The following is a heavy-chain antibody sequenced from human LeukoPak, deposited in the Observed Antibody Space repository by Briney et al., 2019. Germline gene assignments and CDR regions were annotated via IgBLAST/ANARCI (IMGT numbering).Heavy chain of an antibody. J-gene: IGHJ4*02. CDR2: ISSSSSYI. V-gene: IGHV3-21*01. D-gene: IGHD3-22*01. CDR1: GFTFSSYS. CDR3: AIPYDSSGYYSLDY. Sequence: PGGSLRLSCAASGFTFSSYSMNWVRQAPGKGLAWVSSISSSSSYIYYADSVKGRFTISRDNAKNSLYLQMNSLRAEDTAVYYCAIPYDSSGYYSLDYWGQGTLVTVSS.